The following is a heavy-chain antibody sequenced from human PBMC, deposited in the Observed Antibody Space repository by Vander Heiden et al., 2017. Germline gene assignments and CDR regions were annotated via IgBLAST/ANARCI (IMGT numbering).Heavy chain of an antibody. Sequence: EVQLVQSGGGLVQPGGSLRLSCGASGFPFSSYTMTRVRQTPGKGLEWISYISATGVTIYYSQSVEGRFTISRDNVKNSLYLQMNNLRDDDTGVYYCARDPKLYGAFGPYFDYWGQGVLVTVAS. V-gene: IGHV3-48*02. J-gene: IGHJ4*02. D-gene: IGHD2-15*01. CDR3: ARDPKLYGAFGPYFDY. CDR2: ISATGVTI. CDR1: GFPFSSYT.